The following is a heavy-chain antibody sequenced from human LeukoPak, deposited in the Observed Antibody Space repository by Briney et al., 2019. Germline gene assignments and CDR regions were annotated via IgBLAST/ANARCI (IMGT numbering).Heavy chain of an antibody. Sequence: GGSLRLSCAVSGLTVTSTFMTWVRQAPGKGLEWVSVTYPEGDTYYADSVKGRFTASRDTSENTLYLQMNSLGAEDSAVYYCAGGSGFVIDCWGQGTLVTVSS. J-gene: IGHJ4*02. CDR2: TYPEGDT. D-gene: IGHD5-12*01. V-gene: IGHV3-66*02. CDR1: GLTVTSTF. CDR3: AGGSGFVIDC.